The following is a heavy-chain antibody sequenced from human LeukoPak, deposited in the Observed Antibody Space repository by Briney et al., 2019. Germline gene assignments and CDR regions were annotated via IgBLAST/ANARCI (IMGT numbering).Heavy chain of an antibody. CDR3: ARGLSTRLLYYFDY. CDR2: IIPIFGIA. CDR1: GGTFSSYA. Sequence: GASVKVSCKASGGTFSSYAISWVRQAPGQGLEWMGRIIPIFGIANYAQKFQGRVTITAGKSTSTAYMELSSLRSEDTAVYYCARGLSTRLLYYFDYWGQGTLVTVSS. J-gene: IGHJ4*02. D-gene: IGHD2-2*01. V-gene: IGHV1-69*04.